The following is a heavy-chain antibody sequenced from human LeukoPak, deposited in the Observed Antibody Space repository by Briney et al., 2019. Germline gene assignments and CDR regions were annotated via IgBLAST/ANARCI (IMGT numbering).Heavy chain of an antibody. CDR1: GFTFSSYW. J-gene: IGHJ6*03. CDR3: ARDGPQYSSSWYRGYMDV. Sequence: GGSLRLSCAASGFTFSSYWMSWVRQAPGKGLEWVANIKQDGSEKYYVDSVKGRFTISRDNAKNSLYLQMNSLRAEDTAVYYCARDGPQYSSSWYRGYMDVWGKGTTVTVSS. D-gene: IGHD6-13*01. CDR2: IKQDGSEK. V-gene: IGHV3-7*01.